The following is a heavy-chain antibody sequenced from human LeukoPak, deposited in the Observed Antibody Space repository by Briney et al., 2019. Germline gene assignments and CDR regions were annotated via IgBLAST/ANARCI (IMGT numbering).Heavy chain of an antibody. Sequence: ASVKVSCKTSGYTFTGYYMYWMRQAPGQGLECMGRINPKSGGTDYAQKFQGRVIMTRDTSVSTAYMELIGLTSDDTAIYYCASRVDTDLDYWGQGTLVTVSS. CDR1: GYTFTGYY. D-gene: IGHD5-18*01. V-gene: IGHV1-2*06. CDR2: INPKSGGT. J-gene: IGHJ4*02. CDR3: ASRVDTDLDY.